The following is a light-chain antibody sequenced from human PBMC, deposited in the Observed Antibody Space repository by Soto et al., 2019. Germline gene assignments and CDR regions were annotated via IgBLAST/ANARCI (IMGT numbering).Light chain of an antibody. V-gene: IGKV3-15*01. CDR3: QQYNNWRT. CDR1: QSVSSN. Sequence: IVMKQSPATLSVSPGERATLSCRASQSVSSNLAWYQQKPGQARRVLIYGASTRATGIPARFSGSGSGTEFPLTIRSMKSEDFAVYYCQQYNNWRTFGQGTKVDIK. CDR2: GAS. J-gene: IGKJ1*01.